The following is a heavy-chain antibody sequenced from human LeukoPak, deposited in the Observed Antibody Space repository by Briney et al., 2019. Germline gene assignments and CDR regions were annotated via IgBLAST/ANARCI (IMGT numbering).Heavy chain of an antibody. CDR1: GFSLTGYY. V-gene: IGHV1-2*02. Sequence: ASVKVSCKASGFSLTGYYMHSVRQAPGQGLEWMGWINPNNGGTNYAQKFQGRVTMTTDTSISTAYMDLRRLSSDDTAVYYCAREVRSMDVRGQGTTVTVSS. D-gene: IGHD2-21*01. CDR2: INPNNGGT. J-gene: IGHJ6*02. CDR3: AREVRSMDV.